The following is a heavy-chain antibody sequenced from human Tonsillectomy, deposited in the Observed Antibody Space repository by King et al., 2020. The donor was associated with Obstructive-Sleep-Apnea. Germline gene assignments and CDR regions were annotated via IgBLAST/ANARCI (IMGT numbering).Heavy chain of an antibody. CDR2: IYYSGST. CDR1: GGSISSSSYY. Sequence: QLQESGPGLVKPSETLSLTCTVSGGSISSSSYYCGWIRQPPGKGLEWIGSIYYSGSTYYNPSLKSRVTISVDTSNNQFSLRLSSVTAADTAVYYCAREIVVVVATPEYFQHWGQGTLVTVSS. CDR3: AREIVVVVATPEYFQH. V-gene: IGHV4-39*07. D-gene: IGHD2-15*01. J-gene: IGHJ1*01.